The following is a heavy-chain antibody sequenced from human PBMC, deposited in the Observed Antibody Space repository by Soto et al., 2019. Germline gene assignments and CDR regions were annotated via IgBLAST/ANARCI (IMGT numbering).Heavy chain of an antibody. CDR3: AAGRDGYNYRPLN. Sequence: SVKVSCKASGGTFSSYAISWVRQAPGQGLEWMGGIIPIFGTANYAQKFQGRVTITADESTSTAYMELSSLRSEDTAVYYCAAGRDGYNYRPLNWGQGTLVTVSS. V-gene: IGHV1-69*13. D-gene: IGHD5-12*01. CDR1: GGTFSSYA. CDR2: IIPIFGTA. J-gene: IGHJ4*02.